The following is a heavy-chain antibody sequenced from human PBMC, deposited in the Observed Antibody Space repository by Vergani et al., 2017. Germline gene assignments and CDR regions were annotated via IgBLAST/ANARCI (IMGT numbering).Heavy chain of an antibody. CDR3: ARVVGDRRTDIYYYMDV. CDR1: GGSISSSSYY. CDR2: IYYSGST. D-gene: IGHD3-10*01. Sequence: QLQLQESGPGLVKPSETLSLTCTVSGGSISSSSYYWGWIRQPPGKGLEWIGSIYYSGSTYYNPSLKSRVTISVDTSKNQFSLKLSSVTAADPSVYYCARVVGDRRTDIYYYMDVWGKGTTVTVSS. J-gene: IGHJ6*03. V-gene: IGHV4-39*07.